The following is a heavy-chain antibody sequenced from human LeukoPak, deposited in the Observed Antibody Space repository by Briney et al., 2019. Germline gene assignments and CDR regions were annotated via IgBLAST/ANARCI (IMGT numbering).Heavy chain of an antibody. J-gene: IGHJ4*02. V-gene: IGHV4-39*07. CDR3: ARDHSPDGYNFDY. CDR1: GGSISIANYF. D-gene: IGHD5-24*01. Sequence: SETLSLTCTVSGGSISIANYFWGWIRQPPGKGLEWIGSTYYDGSTYYNPSLKSRVTISRDTSKDQFSLKLSSVTAADTAVYYCARDHSPDGYNFDYWGQGTLVTVSS. CDR2: TYYDGST.